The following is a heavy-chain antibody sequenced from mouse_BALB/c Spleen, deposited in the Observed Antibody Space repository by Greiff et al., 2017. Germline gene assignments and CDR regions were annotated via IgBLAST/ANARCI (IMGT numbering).Heavy chain of an antibody. CDR1: GFNIKDYY. CDR2: IDPENGDT. V-gene: IGHV14-4*02. Sequence: EVQLQQSGAELVRPGASVKLSCTASGFNIKDYYMHWVKQRPEQGLEWIGWIDPENGDTEYAPKFQGKATMTADTSSNTAYLQLSSLTSEDTAVYSCNAGYDGRGYFDYWGQGTTVTVSS. D-gene: IGHD2-2*01. J-gene: IGHJ2*01. CDR3: NAGYDGRGYFDY.